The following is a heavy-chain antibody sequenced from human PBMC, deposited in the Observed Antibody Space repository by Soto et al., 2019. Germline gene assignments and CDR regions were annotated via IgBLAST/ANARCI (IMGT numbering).Heavy chain of an antibody. CDR3: ARGVVSYSAKYDAAFDI. V-gene: IGHV1-3*01. D-gene: IGHD2-21*01. Sequence: IRYEKKWLRQAPGQRLELIGWINAGNGNTKYSQKFQGRVTITRDTSASTAYMELSSLRSEDTAVYYCARGVVSYSAKYDAAFDIWGQGTMVTVSS. CDR2: INAGNGNT. CDR1: IRYE. J-gene: IGHJ3*02.